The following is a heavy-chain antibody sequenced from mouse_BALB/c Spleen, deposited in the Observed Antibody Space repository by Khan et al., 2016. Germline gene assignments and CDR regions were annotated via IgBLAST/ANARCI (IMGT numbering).Heavy chain of an antibody. CDR2: ILPGSGNS. J-gene: IGHJ4*01. V-gene: IGHV1-9*01. Sequence: QVQLQQSGAELMKPGASVKISCKATGYTFSNYWIEWVKQRPGHGLEWIGDILPGSGNSNYNENLKGKATFTADTSSNTAYMQLSSLTSEDSAVYYCARAWYSMDYWGQGTSLTVSS. CDR3: ARAWYSMDY. CDR1: GYTFSNYW.